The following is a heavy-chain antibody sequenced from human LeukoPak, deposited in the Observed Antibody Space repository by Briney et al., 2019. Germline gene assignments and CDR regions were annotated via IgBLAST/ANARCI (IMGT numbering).Heavy chain of an antibody. CDR2: FDPEDGET. V-gene: IGHV1-24*01. D-gene: IGHD3-9*01. J-gene: IGHJ6*02. CDR3: ATPRLTGYPYYYYGMDV. CDR1: GYTLTELS. Sequence: GASVKVSCKVSGYTLTELSMHWVRQAPGKGLGWMGGFDPEDGETIYAQKFQGRVTMTEDTSTDTAYMELSSLRSEDTAVYYCATPRLTGYPYYYYGMDVWGQGTTVTVSS.